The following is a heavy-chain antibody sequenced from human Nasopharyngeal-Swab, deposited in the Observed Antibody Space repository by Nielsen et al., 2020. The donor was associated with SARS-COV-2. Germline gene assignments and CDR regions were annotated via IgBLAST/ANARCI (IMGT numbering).Heavy chain of an antibody. D-gene: IGHD4-17*01. V-gene: IGHV3-21*01. CDR3: ARYGDYGDYADFDY. Sequence: GGSLRLSCAASGFTFSGYSMNWVRQAPGKGLEWVSSISSSSAYIYYAGSVKARFTASRDNAKYSLYLQMNSLRAEDTAVYYCARYGDYGDYADFDYWGQGTLVAASS. CDR1: GFTFSGYS. CDR2: ISSSSAYI. J-gene: IGHJ4*02.